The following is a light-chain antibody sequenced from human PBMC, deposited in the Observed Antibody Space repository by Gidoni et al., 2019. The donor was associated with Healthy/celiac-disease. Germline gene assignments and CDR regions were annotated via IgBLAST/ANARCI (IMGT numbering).Light chain of an antibody. J-gene: IGKJ2*01. CDR1: QSVLYSSNNKNY. V-gene: IGKV4-1*01. CDR3: QQYYSPPPT. CDR2: WAS. Sequence: DIVMTQSPASLAASLGERATINCKSSQSVLYSSNNKNYLAWYQQKPGQPPKLLIYWASTRESGVPDRFSGSGSGTDFTLTFSSLQAEDGAVYYCQQYYSPPPTFGQGTKLEIK.